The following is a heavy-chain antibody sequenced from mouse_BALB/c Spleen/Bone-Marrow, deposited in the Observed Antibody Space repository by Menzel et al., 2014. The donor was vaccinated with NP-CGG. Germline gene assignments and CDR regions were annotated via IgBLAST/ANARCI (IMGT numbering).Heavy chain of an antibody. J-gene: IGHJ4*01. D-gene: IGHD4-1*01. Sequence: DVKLQGSGGGLVKPGGSLKLSCAASGFTFSDYYTFWVRQTPEQRLEWVATISDDGGNTYYRDSVKGRFTISRDNAKNKQNRQMSSLKSEDTATYHCARETGPRAMDYWGQGTSVTVSS. CDR1: GFTFSDYY. CDR2: ISDDGGNT. V-gene: IGHV5-4*02. CDR3: ARETGPRAMDY.